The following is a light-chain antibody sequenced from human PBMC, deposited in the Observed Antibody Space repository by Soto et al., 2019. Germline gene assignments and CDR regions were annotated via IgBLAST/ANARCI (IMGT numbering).Light chain of an antibody. J-gene: IGLJ2*01. CDR1: SSDIGTYDL. Sequence: QSALTQPASVSGSPGQSITISCTGTSSDIGTYDLVSWYQHHPGKAPKLMIYEVNQRPSGGSNRFSASKSGNTASLTISGLQAEDEADYYCCSYAGSSIFVVFGGGTKLTVL. CDR3: CSYAGSSIFVV. CDR2: EVN. V-gene: IGLV2-23*02.